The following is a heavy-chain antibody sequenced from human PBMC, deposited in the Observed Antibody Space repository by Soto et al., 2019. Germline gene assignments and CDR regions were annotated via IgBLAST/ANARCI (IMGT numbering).Heavy chain of an antibody. CDR1: GGSISSSSYY. J-gene: IGHJ6*03. Sequence: TSETLSLTCTVSGGSISSSSYYWGWIRQPPGKGLEWIGSIYYSGSTYYNPSLKSRVTISVDTSKNQFSLKLSSVTAADTAVYYCARQPVEDFWSGYRAAYGYYYYYMDVWGKGTTVTVSS. CDR2: IYYSGST. D-gene: IGHD3-3*01. CDR3: ARQPVEDFWSGYRAAYGYYYYYMDV. V-gene: IGHV4-39*01.